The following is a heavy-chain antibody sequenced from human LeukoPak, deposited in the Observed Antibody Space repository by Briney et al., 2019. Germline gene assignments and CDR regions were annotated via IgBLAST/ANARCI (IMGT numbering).Heavy chain of an antibody. CDR3: TITVTLVDYGMDV. CDR1: GFTFSSYE. J-gene: IGHJ6*02. D-gene: IGHD4-17*01. CDR2: INSDGSST. Sequence: GGSLRLSCAASGFTFSSYEMNWVRQAPGKGLEWVSRINSDGSSTTYADSVKGRFTISRDNAKNTLYLQMNSLRAEDTAVYYCTITVTLVDYGMDVWGQGTMVTVSS. V-gene: IGHV3-74*01.